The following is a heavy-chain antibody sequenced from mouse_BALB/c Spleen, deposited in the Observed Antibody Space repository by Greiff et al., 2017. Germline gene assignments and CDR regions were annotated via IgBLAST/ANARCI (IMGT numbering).Heavy chain of an antibody. J-gene: IGHJ1*01. CDR2: INPSTGYT. CDR3: ARGVWYFDV. V-gene: IGHV1S26*01. CDR1: GYTFTSYW. Sequence: QVQLKQPGAELVMPGASVKMSCKASGYTFTSYWMHWVKQRPGQGLEWIGYINPSTGYTEYNQKFKDKATLTADKSSSTAYMQLSSLTSEDSAVYYCARGVWYFDVWGAGTTVTVSS.